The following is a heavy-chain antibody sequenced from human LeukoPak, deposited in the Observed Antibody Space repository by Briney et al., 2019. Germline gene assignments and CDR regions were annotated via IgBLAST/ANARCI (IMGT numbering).Heavy chain of an antibody. D-gene: IGHD4-17*01. CDR3: ARDFGGMTTVTTRGKRSYNRFDP. CDR2: INPNSGGT. Sequence: ASVKVSCKASGYTFTGYYMHWVRQAPGQGLEWMGWINPNSGGTNYAQKFQGRVTMTRDTSISTAYMELSRLRSDDTVVYYCARDFGGMTTVTTRGKRSYNRFDPWGQGTLVTVSS. V-gene: IGHV1-2*02. J-gene: IGHJ5*02. CDR1: GYTFTGYY.